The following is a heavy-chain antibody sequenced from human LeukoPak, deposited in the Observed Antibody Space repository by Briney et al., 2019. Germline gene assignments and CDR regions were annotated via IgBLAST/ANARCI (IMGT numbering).Heavy chain of an antibody. Sequence: ASVKVSCKTSGYTFTAYYIHWVRQAPGQGLEWMGWIDPKSGGINYPQKFQGRVTMTSDTSLSTVYMELSSLRSEDTAVYYCARAGGYCGRISCPYYFDYWGQGSLVAVSS. V-gene: IGHV1-2*02. D-gene: IGHD2-15*01. CDR1: GYTFTAYY. CDR3: ARAGGYCGRISCPYYFDY. J-gene: IGHJ4*02. CDR2: IDPKSGGI.